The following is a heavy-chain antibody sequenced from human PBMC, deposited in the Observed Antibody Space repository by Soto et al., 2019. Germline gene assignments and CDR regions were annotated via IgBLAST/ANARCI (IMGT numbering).Heavy chain of an antibody. J-gene: IGHJ4*01. D-gene: IGHD3-3*01. CDR1: GFTFSNNA. Sequence: GGSLRLSCVGSGFTFSNNAMHWVRQAPGKGLEWVAFTSYDSSEIFYADSVKGRFTISRDNPENTLFLHMNSPRADDTAVYYCAIARVADSSLDHWGQGILVTVSS. V-gene: IGHV3-30*01. CDR3: AIARVADSSLDH. CDR2: TSYDSSEI.